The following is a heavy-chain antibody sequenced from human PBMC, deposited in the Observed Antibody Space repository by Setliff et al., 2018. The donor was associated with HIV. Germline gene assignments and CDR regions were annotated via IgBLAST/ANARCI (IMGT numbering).Heavy chain of an antibody. D-gene: IGHD6-19*01. V-gene: IGHV4-39*07. J-gene: IGHJ4*02. Sequence: SETLSLTCDVSGDLIRNSYCYWAWIRQSPGRGLEWIGSVYYSGITHYNPSLESRATISLDKSKNQFSLKLRSVTAADTAVYYCARRGSGSPYFDYWGQGTLVTVSS. CDR2: VYYSGIT. CDR3: ARRGSGSPYFDY. CDR1: GDLIRNSYCY.